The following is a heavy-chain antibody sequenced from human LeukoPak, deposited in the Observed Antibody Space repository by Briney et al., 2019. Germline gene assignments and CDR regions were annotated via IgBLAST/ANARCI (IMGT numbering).Heavy chain of an antibody. CDR3: TRADSSYYDSSGYPLGFDY. CDR1: GFTFGDDA. Sequence: GGSLRLSCTASGFTFGDDAMSWVRQAPGKGLEWVGFIRSKAYGGTTEYAATVKGRFTISRDDSKRIAYLQMNSLKTEDTAVYYCTRADSSYYDSSGYPLGFDYWGQGTLVTVSS. J-gene: IGHJ4*02. CDR2: IRSKAYGGTT. V-gene: IGHV3-49*04. D-gene: IGHD3-22*01.